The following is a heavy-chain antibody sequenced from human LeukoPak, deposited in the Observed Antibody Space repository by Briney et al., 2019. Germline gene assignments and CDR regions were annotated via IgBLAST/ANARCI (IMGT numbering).Heavy chain of an antibody. CDR3: ATLLYDRSCYYFFDY. Sequence: SETLSLTCTVSRGSITSTSHYWGWIRQPPGKGLEWIGSIYYSGGIYYNPSLKSGFTLSVDTSKSQFSLKLSSVTAADTAGYYRATLLYDRSCYYFFDYWGQGTPVTLPS. CDR1: RGSITSTSHY. J-gene: IGHJ4*02. CDR2: IYYSGGI. D-gene: IGHD3-22*01. V-gene: IGHV4-39*01.